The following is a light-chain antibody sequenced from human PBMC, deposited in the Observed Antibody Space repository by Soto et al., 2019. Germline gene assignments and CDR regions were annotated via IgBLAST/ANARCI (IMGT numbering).Light chain of an antibody. Sequence: QSALTQPASVSGSPGQSITISCTGTSSDVGGYNYVSWFQQHPGKAPKLKIYEVSNRPSGVSNRFSGSKSGYTASLTISKLQAEDEADYYCTSFTSSNTWVFGGGTKVTVL. CDR3: TSFTSSNTWV. CDR2: EVS. CDR1: SSDVGGYNY. J-gene: IGLJ3*02. V-gene: IGLV2-14*03.